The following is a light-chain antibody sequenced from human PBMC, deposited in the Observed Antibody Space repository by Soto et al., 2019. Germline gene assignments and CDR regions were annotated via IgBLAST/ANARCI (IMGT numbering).Light chain of an antibody. V-gene: IGKV1-5*03. Sequence: DIQMTQSPSSLSASVGDRVTITCRASPSISSYLNWYQQKPGKAPKLLIYKASTLKSGVPSRFSGSGSGTEFTLTISSLQPDDFATYYCQHYNSYSEAFGQGTKVDI. CDR2: KAS. J-gene: IGKJ1*01. CDR1: PSISSY. CDR3: QHYNSYSEA.